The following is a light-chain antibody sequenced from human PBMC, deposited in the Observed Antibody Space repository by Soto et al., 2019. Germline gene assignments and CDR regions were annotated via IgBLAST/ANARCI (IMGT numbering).Light chain of an antibody. V-gene: IGKV3-20*01. Sequence: EIEMTQSLATPSLSPGERATLSCTGRQSASSTYIAWYQQKSGQAPRLLIYGASSRATGIPARFSGSGSGTDFTLTISRLEPEDFAVYYCQQYNYSPLTFGRGTKVDIK. CDR2: GAS. CDR1: QSASSTY. CDR3: QQYNYSPLT. J-gene: IGKJ4*01.